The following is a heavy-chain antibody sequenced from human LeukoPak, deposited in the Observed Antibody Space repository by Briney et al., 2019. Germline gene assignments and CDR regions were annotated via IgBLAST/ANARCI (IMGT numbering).Heavy chain of an antibody. CDR1: GFTFSSYS. Sequence: GGSLRLSCAASGFTFSSYSMNWVRQAPEKGLEWVSSISSSSSYIFYADSVKGRFTISRDNAKNSLYLQMNSLRAEDTAVYYCARDYYDSSGYYHGDYWGQGTLVTVSS. CDR3: ARDYYDSSGYYHGDY. J-gene: IGHJ4*02. V-gene: IGHV3-21*01. D-gene: IGHD3-22*01. CDR2: ISSSSSYI.